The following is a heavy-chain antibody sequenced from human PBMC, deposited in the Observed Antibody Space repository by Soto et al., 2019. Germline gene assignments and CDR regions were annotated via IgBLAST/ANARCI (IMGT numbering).Heavy chain of an antibody. J-gene: IGHJ4*02. CDR1: GGTFSSYA. Sequence: GASVKVSCKASGGTFSSYAISWVRQAPGQGLEWMGGIIPIFGTANYAQKFQGRVTITADESTSTAYMELSSLRSEDTAVYYCARDPPGSDFWSGYYPFDYWGQGTLVTVSS. CDR2: IIPIFGTA. V-gene: IGHV1-69*13. D-gene: IGHD3-3*01. CDR3: ARDPPGSDFWSGYYPFDY.